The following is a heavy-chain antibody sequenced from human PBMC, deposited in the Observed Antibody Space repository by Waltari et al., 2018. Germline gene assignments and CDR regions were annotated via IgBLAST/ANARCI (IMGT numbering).Heavy chain of an antibody. V-gene: IGHV3-23*01. CDR1: GFTFSSYA. Sequence: EVQLLESGGGVVQPGGSLRLSCAASGFTFSSYAMSWVLQAPGKGLEWVSAISGSGGSTYYADSVKGRFTISRDNSKNTLYLQMNSLRAEDTAVYYCARLLRFLEWLLRFDGMDVWGQGTTVTVSS. CDR3: ARLLRFLEWLLRFDGMDV. J-gene: IGHJ6*02. D-gene: IGHD3-3*01. CDR2: ISGSGGST.